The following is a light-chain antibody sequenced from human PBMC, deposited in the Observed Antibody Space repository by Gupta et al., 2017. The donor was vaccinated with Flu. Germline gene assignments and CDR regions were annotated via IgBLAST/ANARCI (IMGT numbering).Light chain of an antibody. V-gene: IGKV1-39*01. J-gene: IGKJ1*01. CDR3: QQSDSTLRT. Sequence: DIQMTRSPSSLSASVGDRVTITCRASQSISSYLNWYQQKPGKAPKLLIYAASSLQSGVPSRFSGSGSGTDFTLTISSLQPEDFATYYCQQSDSTLRTFGQGTKVEIK. CDR2: AAS. CDR1: QSISSY.